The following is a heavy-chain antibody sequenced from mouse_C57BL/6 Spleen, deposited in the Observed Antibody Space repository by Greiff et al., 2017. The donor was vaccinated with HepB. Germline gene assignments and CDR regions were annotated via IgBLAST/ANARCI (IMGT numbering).Heavy chain of an antibody. D-gene: IGHD3-2*02. Sequence: EVKLVESGGGLVQPKGSLKLSCAASGFTFNTYAMHWVRQAPGKGLECVARIRSKSSNYATYYADSVKDRFTISRDDSQSMLYLQMNNLKTEDTAMYYCVREDSSGYYFDYWGQGTTLTVSS. CDR3: VREDSSGYYFDY. V-gene: IGHV10-3*01. J-gene: IGHJ2*01. CDR1: GFTFNTYA. CDR2: IRSKSSNYAT.